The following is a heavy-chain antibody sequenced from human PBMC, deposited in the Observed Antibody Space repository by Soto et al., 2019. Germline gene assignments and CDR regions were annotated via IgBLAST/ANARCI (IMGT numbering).Heavy chain of an antibody. D-gene: IGHD1-7*01. J-gene: IGHJ5*02. CDR1: GGSFSGYY. Sequence: SETLSLTCAVYGGSFSGYYWSWIRQPPGKGLEWIGEINHSGSTNYNPSLKSRVTISVDTSKNQFSLKLSSVTAADTAVYYCARDRVPLVPDRGTIWFDPWGQGTLVTVSS. CDR2: INHSGST. V-gene: IGHV4-34*01. CDR3: ARDRVPLVPDRGTIWFDP.